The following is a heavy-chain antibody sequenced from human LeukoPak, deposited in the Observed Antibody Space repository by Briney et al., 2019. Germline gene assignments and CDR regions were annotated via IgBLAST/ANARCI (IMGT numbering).Heavy chain of an antibody. D-gene: IGHD6-19*01. CDR1: GGSISSYY. CDR3: ARVGSSGWSYYMVV. J-gene: IGHJ6*03. V-gene: IGHV4-59*01. Sequence: SSETLSLTCTVSGGSISSYYWSWIRQPPGKGLEWIGYIYYSGSTNYNPSLKSRVTISVDPSKNQFSMKLSSVPAGDTAVYYWARVGSSGWSYYMVVWGKGTTVTISS. CDR2: IYYSGST.